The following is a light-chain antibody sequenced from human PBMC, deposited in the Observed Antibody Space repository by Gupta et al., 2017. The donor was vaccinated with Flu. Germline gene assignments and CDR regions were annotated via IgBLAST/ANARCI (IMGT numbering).Light chain of an antibody. V-gene: IGLV2-14*01. Sequence: QSALTQPTSVSGSPGQSITISCTGTSNDVGGYNFVSWYQQHPGKAPKLMIYEVSDRPSGVSNRFSGSKSGNTASLTISGLQADDEADYYCSSKRSSSALAIFGGGTRLTVL. CDR3: SSKRSSSALAI. CDR2: EVS. CDR1: SNDVGGYNF. J-gene: IGLJ2*01.